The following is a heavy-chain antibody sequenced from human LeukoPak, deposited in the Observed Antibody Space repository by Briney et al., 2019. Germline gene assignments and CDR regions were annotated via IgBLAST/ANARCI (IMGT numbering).Heavy chain of an antibody. J-gene: IGHJ6*03. Sequence: SETLSLTCTVSGGSISSSSYYWGWIRQPPGKGLEWIGSIYYSGSTYYNPSLKSRVTISVDTSKNQFSLKLSSVTAADTAVYYCARGARYYYYMDVWGKGTTVTVSS. CDR1: GGSISSSSYY. V-gene: IGHV4-39*07. D-gene: IGHD3-16*01. CDR2: IYYSGST. CDR3: ARGARYYYYMDV.